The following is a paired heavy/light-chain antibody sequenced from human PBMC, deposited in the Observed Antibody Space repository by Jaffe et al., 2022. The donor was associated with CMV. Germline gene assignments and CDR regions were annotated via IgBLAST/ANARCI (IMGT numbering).Heavy chain of an antibody. V-gene: IGHV3-48*02. CDR1: GFTFNSYS. J-gene: IGHJ4*02. Sequence: EVQLVESGGGLVQPGGSLRLSCGASGFTFNSYSMNWVRQAPGKGLEWVSYISSTSSPINYADSVKGRFTISRDNAKNSLYLQMNSLRDEDTAVYYCARERSTSSTHDYWGQGTLVTVSS. CDR2: ISSTSSPI. D-gene: IGHD6-6*01. CDR3: ARERSTSSTHDY.
Light chain of an antibody. J-gene: IGLJ3*02. CDR3: QSYDSSSHERV. CDR1: SGTIASSY. V-gene: IGLV6-57*04. CDR2: EDN. Sequence: KFMLTQPHSVSESPGKTVTISCTRSSGTIASSYVQWYQQRPGSAPTTVIYEDNQRPSGVPDRFSGSIDSSSNSASLTISGLKTEDEADYYCQSYDSSSHERVFGGGTKLTVL.